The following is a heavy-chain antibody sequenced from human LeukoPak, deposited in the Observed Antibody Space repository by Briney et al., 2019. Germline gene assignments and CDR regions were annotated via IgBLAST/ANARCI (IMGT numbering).Heavy chain of an antibody. J-gene: IGHJ5*02. V-gene: IGHV4-34*01. D-gene: IGHD3-9*01. Sequence: SETLSLTCAVYGGSFSGYYWSWIRQPPGKGLEWIGEINHSGSTNYNPSLKSRVTISVDTSKNQFSLKLSSVTAADTAVYYCARSAALRYFDWLGLDPWGQGTRVTVSS. CDR2: INHSGST. CDR3: ARSAALRYFDWLGLDP. CDR1: GGSFSGYY.